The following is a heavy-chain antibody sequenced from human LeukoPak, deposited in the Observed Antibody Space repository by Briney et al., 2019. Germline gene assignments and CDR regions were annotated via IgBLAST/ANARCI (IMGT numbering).Heavy chain of an antibody. CDR2: ISYDGSDK. CDR1: GFTFSNNV. V-gene: IGHV3-30*04. D-gene: IGHD3-10*01. J-gene: IGHJ6*04. Sequence: GRSLRLSCAASGFTFSNNVIHWVRQAPGKGLEWAAMISYDGSDKYYADSVRGRFTTSRDNSKNTLYLQMTRLRAEDTAVFYCARDLYGSRSKRCGMDVWGKGTTVTVST. CDR3: ARDLYGSRSKRCGMDV.